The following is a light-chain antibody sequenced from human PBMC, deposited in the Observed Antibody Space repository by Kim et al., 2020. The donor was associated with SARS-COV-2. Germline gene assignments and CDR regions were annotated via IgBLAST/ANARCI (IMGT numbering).Light chain of an antibody. V-gene: IGLV3-1*01. CDR3: QAWDSSTGV. CDR2: QDT. Sequence: VSPGQTASITCSGDKLGNKYACWYQQKPGQSPVLVIYQDTKRPSGIPERFSGSNSGNTATLTISGTQAMDEADYYCQAWDSSTGVFGGGTKLTVL. CDR1: KLGNKY. J-gene: IGLJ2*01.